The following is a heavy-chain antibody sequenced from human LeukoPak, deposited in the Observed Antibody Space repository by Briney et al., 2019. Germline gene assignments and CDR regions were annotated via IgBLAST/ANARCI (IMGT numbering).Heavy chain of an antibody. J-gene: IGHJ6*02. Sequence: GGSLRLSWAASGFTFSSYGMHWVRQAPGKGREWVAVIWYDGSNKYYADSVKGRFTISRDNSKNTLYLQMNSLRAEDTGVYYCARAPFPDYYYDGMDVWGQGTTVTVSS. CDR2: IWYDGSNK. CDR1: GFTFSSYG. V-gene: IGHV3-33*01. CDR3: ARAPFPDYYYDGMDV.